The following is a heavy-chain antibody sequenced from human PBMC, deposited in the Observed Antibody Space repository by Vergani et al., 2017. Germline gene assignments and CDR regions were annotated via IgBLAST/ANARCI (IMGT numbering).Heavy chain of an antibody. Sequence: QVQLVESGGGVVQPGRSLRLSCAASGFTFSSYGMHWVRQAPGKGLEWVAVIYSGGSTYYADSVKGRFTISRDNSKNTLYLQMNSLRAEDTAVYYCARAIPAALLWFGEEDYWGQGTLVTVSS. J-gene: IGHJ4*02. CDR2: IYSGGST. CDR3: ARAIPAALLWFGEEDY. D-gene: IGHD3-10*01. CDR1: GFTFSSYG. V-gene: IGHV3-NL1*01.